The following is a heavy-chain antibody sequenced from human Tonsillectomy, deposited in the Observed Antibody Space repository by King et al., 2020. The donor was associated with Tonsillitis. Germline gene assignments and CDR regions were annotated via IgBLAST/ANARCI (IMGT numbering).Heavy chain of an antibody. D-gene: IGHD3-22*01. V-gene: IGHV3-53*04. J-gene: IGHJ3*02. CDR1: GFTVSSNY. CDR2: IYSGGST. Sequence: VQLVESGGGLVQPGGSLRLSCAASGFTVSSNYMSWVRQAPGKGLEWVSVIYSGGSTYYADSVKGRFTISRHNSKNTRYLQMNSLRAEDTAVYYCARMGRESSGFYNAFDIWGQGTMVTVSS. CDR3: ARMGRESSGFYNAFDI.